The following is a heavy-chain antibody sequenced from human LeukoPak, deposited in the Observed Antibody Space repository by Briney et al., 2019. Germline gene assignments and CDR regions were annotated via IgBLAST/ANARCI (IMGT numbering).Heavy chain of an antibody. V-gene: IGHV3-7*01. CDR3: ARAGGGRPFDP. Sequence: PGGSLRLSCAASGFTFSRYWMSWVRQAPGKGLEWVANIKQDGSARYYVDSVKGRFTISRDNAKNSLYLQMNSLRAEDTAVYYCARAGGGRPFDPWGQGTLVTVSS. CDR2: IKQDGSAR. J-gene: IGHJ5*02. D-gene: IGHD3-16*01. CDR1: GFTFSRYW.